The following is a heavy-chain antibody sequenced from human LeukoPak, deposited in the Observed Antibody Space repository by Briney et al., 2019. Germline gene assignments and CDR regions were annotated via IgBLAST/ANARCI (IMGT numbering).Heavy chain of an antibody. J-gene: IGHJ5*02. CDR1: GYTFTIYD. CDR3: ARGIYDILTGYSSFDP. V-gene: IGHV1-8*03. Sequence: GASVKVSCTASGYTFTIYDINWVRQAPGQGLEWMGWMNPNSGNTRYAQKFQGRVTITRNTSISTAYMELSSLRSEDTAVYYCARGIYDILTGYSSFDPWGQGTLVTVSS. CDR2: MNPNSGNT. D-gene: IGHD3-9*01.